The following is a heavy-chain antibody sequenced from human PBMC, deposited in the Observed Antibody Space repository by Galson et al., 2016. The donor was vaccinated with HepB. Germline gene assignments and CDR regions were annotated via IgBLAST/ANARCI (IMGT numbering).Heavy chain of an antibody. Sequence: SLRLSCAVSGFTVSNNYMSWVRQAPGKGLEWVSLIYSGGSTKYADSVKGRFTISRDNSKNTLFLQMDSLRPEDTAVYYCHKGRENNYWGQGTLVTVSS. CDR2: IYSGGST. V-gene: IGHV3-53*01. J-gene: IGHJ4*02. D-gene: IGHD1-26*01. CDR3: HKGRENNY. CDR1: GFTVSNNY.